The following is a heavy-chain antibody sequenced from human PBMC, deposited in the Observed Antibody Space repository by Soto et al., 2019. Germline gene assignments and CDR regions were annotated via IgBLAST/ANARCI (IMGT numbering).Heavy chain of an antibody. CDR3: ATYSYGVYYGMDV. Sequence: EVQLVESGGGLIQPGGSLRLSCAASGFTVSSNYMSWVRQAPGKGLEWVSVIYSGGSTYYADSVKGRFTISRDNSKNTLYLQMNSLRAEDTAVYYCATYSYGVYYGMDVWGQGTTVTVSS. D-gene: IGHD5-18*01. CDR2: IYSGGST. V-gene: IGHV3-53*01. CDR1: GFTVSSNY. J-gene: IGHJ6*02.